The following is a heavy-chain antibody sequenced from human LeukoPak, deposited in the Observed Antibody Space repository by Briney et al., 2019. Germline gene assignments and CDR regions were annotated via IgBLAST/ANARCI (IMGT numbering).Heavy chain of an antibody. Sequence: ASVKVSCKASGYTFTGYYMHWVRQAPGQGLEWMGWINPNSGGTNYAQKFQGWVTMTRDTSISTAYMELSRLRSDDTAVYYCARSYDFWSGYPYSSDYWGQGTLVTVSS. CDR1: GYTFTGYY. J-gene: IGHJ4*02. CDR2: INPNSGGT. V-gene: IGHV1-2*04. CDR3: ARSYDFWSGYPYSSDY. D-gene: IGHD3-3*01.